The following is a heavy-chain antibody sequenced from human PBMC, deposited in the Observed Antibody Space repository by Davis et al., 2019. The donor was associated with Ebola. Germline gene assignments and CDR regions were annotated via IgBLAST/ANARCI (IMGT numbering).Heavy chain of an antibody. CDR3: ARLTIFGVVIYRGGDYYGMDV. CDR1: GYTFTSYD. CDR2: MNPNSGNT. J-gene: IGHJ6*02. D-gene: IGHD3-3*01. V-gene: IGHV1-8*01. Sequence: ASVKVSCKASGYTFTSYDINWVRQATGQGLEWMGWMNPNSGNTGYAQKFQGRVTMTRNTSISTAYMELSSLRSEDTAVYYCARLTIFGVVIYRGGDYYGMDVWGQGTTVTVSS.